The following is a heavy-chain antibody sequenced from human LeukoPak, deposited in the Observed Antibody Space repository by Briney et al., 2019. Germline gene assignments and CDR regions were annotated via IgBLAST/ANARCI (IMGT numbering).Heavy chain of an antibody. D-gene: IGHD5-24*01. J-gene: IGHJ4*02. Sequence: GGSLRLSCAASGFTLSGNWMHWIRQSPGKGLVWVARINSDGSSTSYADSVKGRFTISRDNAKNTLYLQMNSLRAEDTAVYYCTRDRGWQQFDYWGQGTLVTVSS. CDR2: INSDGSST. V-gene: IGHV3-74*01. CDR3: TRDRGWQQFDY. CDR1: GFTLSGNW.